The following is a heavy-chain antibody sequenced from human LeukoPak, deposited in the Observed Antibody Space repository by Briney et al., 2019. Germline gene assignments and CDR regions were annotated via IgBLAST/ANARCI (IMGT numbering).Heavy chain of an antibody. CDR2: IYHSGST. Sequence: SGTLSLTCAVSGGSLSSSNWWSWVRQPPGKGLEWIGEIYHSGSTNYNPSLKSRVTISVDKSKNQFSLKLSSVTAADTAVYYCASFGPMLGYCSSTSCQDYWGQGTLVTVSS. CDR3: ASFGPMLGYCSSTSCQDY. V-gene: IGHV4-4*02. J-gene: IGHJ4*02. D-gene: IGHD2-2*01. CDR1: GGSLSSSNW.